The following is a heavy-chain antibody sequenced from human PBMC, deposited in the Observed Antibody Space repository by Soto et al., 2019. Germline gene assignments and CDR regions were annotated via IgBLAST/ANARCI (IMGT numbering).Heavy chain of an antibody. J-gene: IGHJ4*02. D-gene: IGHD5-12*01. Sequence: QITLKESGPTLVKPTQTLTLTCTFSGFSLSTRGVAVGWFRQPPGKALEWLALIYWDEDKWYSPSLNSRLTITDDTSKKQVVLTMTSMDPVDTATYYCANRPRGYAYYFDYWGQGTLVTVSS. V-gene: IGHV2-5*02. CDR1: GFSLSTRGVA. CDR2: IYWDEDK. CDR3: ANRPRGYAYYFDY.